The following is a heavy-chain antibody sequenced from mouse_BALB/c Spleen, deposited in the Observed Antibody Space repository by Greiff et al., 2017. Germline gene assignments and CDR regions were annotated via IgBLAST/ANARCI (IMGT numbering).Heavy chain of an antibody. CDR1: GYSITSDYA. D-gene: IGHD2-10*02. J-gene: IGHJ4*01. CDR2: ISYSGST. CDR3: ARSYGNYGMDY. V-gene: IGHV3-2*02. Sequence: EVHLVESGPGLVKPSQSLSLTCTVTGYSITSDYAWNWIRQFPGNKLEWMGYISYSGSTSYNPSLKSRISITRDTSKNQFFLQLNSVTTEDTATYYCARSYGNYGMDYWGQGTSVTVSS.